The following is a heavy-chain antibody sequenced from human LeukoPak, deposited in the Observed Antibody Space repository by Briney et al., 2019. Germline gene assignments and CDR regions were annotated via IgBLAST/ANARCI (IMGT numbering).Heavy chain of an antibody. CDR2: ISAYNGNT. D-gene: IGHD2-15*01. CDR3: ARSGLVVVAATPEYYYYGMDV. J-gene: IGHJ6*02. Sequence: ASVKVSCKASGYTFTSYGVSWVRQAPGQGLEWMGWISAYNGNTNYAQKLQGRVTMTTDTSTSTAYMELSSLRSEDTAVYYCARSGLVVVAATPEYYYYGMDVWGQGTTVTVSS. CDR1: GYTFTSYG. V-gene: IGHV1-18*04.